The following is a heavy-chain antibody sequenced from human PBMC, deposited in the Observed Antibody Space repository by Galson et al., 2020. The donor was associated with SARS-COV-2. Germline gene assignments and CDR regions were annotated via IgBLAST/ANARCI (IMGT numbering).Heavy chain of an antibody. CDR2: INPNSGGT. CDR3: ARDGTAMVTNGFDI. CDR1: GYTFTGYY. Sequence: ASVKVSCKASGYTFTGYYMHWVRQAPGQGLVWMGWINPNSGGTNYAQKFQCRVTMTRDTSISIAYMELSRLRSDDTAVYYCARDGTAMVTNGFDIWGQGTMVTVSS. J-gene: IGHJ3*02. D-gene: IGHD5-18*01. V-gene: IGHV1-2*02.